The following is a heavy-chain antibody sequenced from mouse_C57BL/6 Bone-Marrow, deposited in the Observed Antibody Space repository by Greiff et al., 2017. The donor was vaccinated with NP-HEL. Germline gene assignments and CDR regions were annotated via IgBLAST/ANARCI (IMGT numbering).Heavy chain of an antibody. CDR2: ISYDGSN. CDR3: AREGTTVVATYYAMDY. Sequence: EVKVEESGPGLVKPSQSLSLTCSVTGYSITSGYYWNWIRQFPGNKLEWMGYISYDGSNNYNPSLKNRISITRDTSKNQFFLKLNSVTTEDTATYYCAREGTTVVATYYAMDYWGQGTSVTVSS. J-gene: IGHJ4*01. CDR1: GYSITSGYY. V-gene: IGHV3-6*01. D-gene: IGHD1-1*01.